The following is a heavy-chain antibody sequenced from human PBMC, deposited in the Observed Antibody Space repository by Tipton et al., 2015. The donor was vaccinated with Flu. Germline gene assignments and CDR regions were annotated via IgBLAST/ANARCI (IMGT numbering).Heavy chain of an antibody. CDR3: ARSDYSDGFDF. CDR1: GGSMSSYY. D-gene: IGHD4-11*01. Sequence: QLVQSGPEVKPSETLSLTCTVSGGSMSSYYWSWIRQPPGKGLEWIGYIYYRGTTRYNPSLKSRVTMSVDTSKNQFSLRLTSVTAADTALYYCARSDYSDGFDFWGQGTKVIVSS. V-gene: IGHV4-59*01. CDR2: IYYRGTT. J-gene: IGHJ3*01.